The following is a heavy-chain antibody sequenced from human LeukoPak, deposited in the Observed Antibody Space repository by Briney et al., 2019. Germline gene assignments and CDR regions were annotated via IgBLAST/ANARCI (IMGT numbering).Heavy chain of an antibody. D-gene: IGHD4-23*01. CDR2: MNTNSGNT. Sequence: GASVKVSCKASGYTFTTYEINRVRQATGQGVEWMGWMNTNSGNTGYAQKFQGRVTMTRNTSISTAYMELRSLRSEDTAVYYCARGPNKSDGGNSGSAWFDPWGQVTLVTVSS. CDR1: GYTFTTYE. J-gene: IGHJ5*02. CDR3: ARGPNKSDGGNSGSAWFDP. V-gene: IGHV1-8*01.